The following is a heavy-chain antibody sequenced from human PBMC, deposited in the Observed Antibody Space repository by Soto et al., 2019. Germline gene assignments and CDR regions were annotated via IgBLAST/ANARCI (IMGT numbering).Heavy chain of an antibody. Sequence: QVQLVQSGAEVKKPGASVKVSCKASGYTFTSYGISWVRQAPGQGLEWMGWISAYNGNTNYAQKLQGRVTMTTDTSTSTAYRELRSLRSDDTAVYYCARDWASGYSYGPPFDYWGQGTLVTVSS. CDR3: ARDWASGYSYGPPFDY. CDR1: GYTFTSYG. CDR2: ISAYNGNT. V-gene: IGHV1-18*01. J-gene: IGHJ4*02. D-gene: IGHD5-18*01.